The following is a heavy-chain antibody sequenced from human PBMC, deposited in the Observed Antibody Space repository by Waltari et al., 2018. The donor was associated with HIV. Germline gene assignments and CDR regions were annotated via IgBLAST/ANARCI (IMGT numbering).Heavy chain of an antibody. D-gene: IGHD1-26*01. Sequence: QVQLVQSGAEVKKPGASVKVSCTASGYTFTGYYMHWVRQAPGQGLEWMGWINPNSGGTNYAQKFQGRVTMTRDTSISTAYMELNSLRSDDTAVYYCARDPRGSWGAFDIWGQGTMVTVSS. CDR2: INPNSGGT. V-gene: IGHV1-2*02. CDR3: ARDPRGSWGAFDI. J-gene: IGHJ3*02. CDR1: GYTFTGYY.